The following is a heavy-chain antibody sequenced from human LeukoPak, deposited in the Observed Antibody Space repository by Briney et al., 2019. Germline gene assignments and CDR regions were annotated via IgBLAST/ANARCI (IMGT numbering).Heavy chain of an antibody. D-gene: IGHD2-15*01. CDR1: GFIFSSYS. Sequence: KSGGSLRLSCAASGFIFSSYSMNWVRQAPGKGLEWVSSISGSSSYIFYADSVKGRFTISRDSARNSLFLQMNSLRADDTAVYYCARGRGDCSGGSCPFTTYMDVWGKGTTVIVSS. CDR2: ISGSSSYI. V-gene: IGHV3-21*01. CDR3: ARGRGDCSGGSCPFTTYMDV. J-gene: IGHJ6*03.